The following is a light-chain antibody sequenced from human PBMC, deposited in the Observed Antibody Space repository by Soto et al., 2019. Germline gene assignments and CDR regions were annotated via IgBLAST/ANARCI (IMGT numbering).Light chain of an antibody. CDR3: QQASSFPLT. CDR1: QPISSW. V-gene: IGKV1-12*01. J-gene: IGKJ4*01. CDR2: SAS. Sequence: IQMTHSPSSVSASVGDRVTITCRASQPISSWLAWYQQKPGQPPNLLIYSASTLRSGVPSRFSGSQSGTLFTLTITTLQPEDFATYYCQQASSFPLTFGGGTKVDIK.